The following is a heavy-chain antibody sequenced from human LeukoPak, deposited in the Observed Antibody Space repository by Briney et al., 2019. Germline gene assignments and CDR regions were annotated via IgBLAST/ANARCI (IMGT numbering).Heavy chain of an antibody. D-gene: IGHD5-12*01. J-gene: IGHJ4*02. CDR3: AKSLTDIVATITSGADF. Sequence: PGGSLRLSCAASGFTFSSYAMSWVRQAPGKGLEWVSGISGSGGSTSYADSVKGRFTISRDNSKNTLFLQMNSLRVEDTAVYYCAKSLTDIVATITSGADFWGQGTLVFVSS. CDR1: GFTFSSYA. V-gene: IGHV3-23*01. CDR2: ISGSGGST.